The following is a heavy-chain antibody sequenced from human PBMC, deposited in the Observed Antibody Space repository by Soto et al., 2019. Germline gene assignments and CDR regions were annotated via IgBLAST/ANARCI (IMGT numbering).Heavy chain of an antibody. J-gene: IGHJ3*02. D-gene: IGHD3-22*01. CDR3: ASWGIVVVITENDAFDI. CDR1: GYTFTSYY. Sequence: ASVKVSCKASGYTFTSYYMHWVRQAPGQGLEWMGKINPSGGSTSYAQKFQGRVTMTRDTSTITVYMELSSLRSEDTAVYYCASWGIVVVITENDAFDIWGQGTMVTVSS. V-gene: IGHV1-46*01. CDR2: INPSGGST.